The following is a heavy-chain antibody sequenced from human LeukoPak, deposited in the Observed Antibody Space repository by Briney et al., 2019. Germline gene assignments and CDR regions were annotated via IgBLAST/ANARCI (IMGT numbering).Heavy chain of an antibody. CDR2: IYSGGST. V-gene: IGHV3-53*05. CDR3: AREGSIAAAAAPYFDY. D-gene: IGHD6-13*01. J-gene: IGHJ4*02. CDR1: GYSEYQL. Sequence: GGSLTLLCTVSGYSEYQLHKLGPRGSPEEALVGVRFIYSGGSTYYADSVKGRFTISRDNSKNTLYLQMNSLRAEDTAVYCCAREGSIAAAAAPYFDYWGQGTLVTVSS.